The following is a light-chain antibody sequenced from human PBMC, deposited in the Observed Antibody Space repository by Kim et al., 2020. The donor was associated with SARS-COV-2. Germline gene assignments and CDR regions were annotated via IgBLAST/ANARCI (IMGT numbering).Light chain of an antibody. CDR2: DAS. CDR1: QDIHNY. V-gene: IGKV1-33*01. CDR3: QQFDDMPLT. Sequence: ASVGDRVTITGQASQDIHNYLNWYQQTPGSAPKLLIYDASKLKTGVPSRFSGGGSRTVFTFTISSLQPEDVATYYCQQFDDMPLTFGGGTKVDIK. J-gene: IGKJ4*01.